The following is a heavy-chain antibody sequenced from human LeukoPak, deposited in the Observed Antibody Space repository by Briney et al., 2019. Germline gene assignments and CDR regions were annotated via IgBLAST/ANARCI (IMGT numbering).Heavy chain of an antibody. J-gene: IGHJ4*02. Sequence: PGGSLRLSCAASGFTFSDYYMSWIRQAPGKGLEWVSYISSSGSTIYYADSVKGRFTISRDNAKNSLYLQMNSLRAEDTAVYYCARDYSNYAVLFDYWGQGTLVTVSS. D-gene: IGHD4-11*01. V-gene: IGHV3-11*04. CDR3: ARDYSNYAVLFDY. CDR2: ISSSGSTI. CDR1: GFTFSDYY.